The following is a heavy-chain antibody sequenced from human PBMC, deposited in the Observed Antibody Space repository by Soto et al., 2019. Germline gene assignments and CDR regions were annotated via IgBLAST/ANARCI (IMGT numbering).Heavy chain of an antibody. CDR1: GFTFSHYG. CDR2: IWHHGGNK. D-gene: IGHD1-1*01. Sequence: QMQLEESGGGVVQPGRSLRLSCVASGFTFSHYGMHWVRQAPGKGLEWVAVIWHHGGNKYYADSVKGRFTISRVNARNTLYLQMDSLRGEDTGVYYCVSDETQLERRPSYGKDVWGRGTTVIVSS. V-gene: IGHV3-33*01. J-gene: IGHJ6*02. CDR3: VSDETQLERRPSYGKDV.